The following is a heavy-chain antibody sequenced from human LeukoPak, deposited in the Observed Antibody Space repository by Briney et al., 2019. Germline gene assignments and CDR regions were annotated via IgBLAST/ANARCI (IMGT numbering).Heavy chain of an antibody. Sequence: PGGSLRLSCAASGFTFSSYSMNWVRQAPGKGLEWVSSISSSSYIFYADSVKGRFTLSRDNAKNSLYLQMNSLRAEDTAVYYCARDMMGASFDYWGQGTLVTVSS. D-gene: IGHD1-26*01. CDR1: GFTFSSYS. CDR3: ARDMMGASFDY. V-gene: IGHV3-21*01. CDR2: ISSSSYI. J-gene: IGHJ4*02.